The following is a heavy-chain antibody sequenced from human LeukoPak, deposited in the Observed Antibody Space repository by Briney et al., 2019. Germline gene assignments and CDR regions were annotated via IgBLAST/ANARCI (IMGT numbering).Heavy chain of an antibody. V-gene: IGHV1-2*02. Sequence: ASVKVSCKASGYTFTGYYMHWVRLAPGQGLEWMGWINPNSGGTNYAQKFQGRVTMTRDTSISTAYMELSRLRSDDTAVYYCVLRDYYDSSGYYQGGNWFDPWGQGTLVTVSS. CDR3: VLRDYYDSSGYYQGGNWFDP. CDR2: INPNSGGT. D-gene: IGHD3-22*01. J-gene: IGHJ5*02. CDR1: GYTFTGYY.